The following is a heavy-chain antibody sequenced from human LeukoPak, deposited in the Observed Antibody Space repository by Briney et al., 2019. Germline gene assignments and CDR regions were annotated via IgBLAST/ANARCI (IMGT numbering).Heavy chain of an antibody. J-gene: IGHJ4*02. Sequence: SETLSLTCTVSGGSISSGDHYWSWIRQPPGKGLEWIGYIYDSGGTYYNPSLKSRVTISVVTSKNQFSLKLTSVTAADTAVYYCARGGGSGTLAFSFDYWGQGTLVTVSS. CDR1: GGSISSGDHY. V-gene: IGHV4-30-4*08. D-gene: IGHD1-7*01. CDR2: IYDSGGT. CDR3: ARGGGSGTLAFSFDY.